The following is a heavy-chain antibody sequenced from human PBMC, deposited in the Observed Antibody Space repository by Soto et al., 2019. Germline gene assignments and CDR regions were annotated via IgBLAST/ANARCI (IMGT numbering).Heavy chain of an antibody. J-gene: IGHJ4*02. CDR2: IYPSGMP. CDR3: ARERGGYGLFDS. Sequence: LSLTCTVSGGSISNAAYSWSWIRQPPGKGLEWIGYIYPSGMPFYNPSLRSRVTISIDRSNDQFSLNLKSVTAADTAVYYCARERGGYGLFDSWGQGTLVTVSS. V-gene: IGHV4-30-2*01. D-gene: IGHD5-18*01. CDR1: GGSISNAAYS.